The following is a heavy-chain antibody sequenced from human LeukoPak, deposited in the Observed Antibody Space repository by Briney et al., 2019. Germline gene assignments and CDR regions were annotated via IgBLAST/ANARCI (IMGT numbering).Heavy chain of an antibody. D-gene: IGHD3-10*01. J-gene: IGHJ4*02. CDR2: ISGSGGST. CDR3: AKGGGVISYYFDY. CDR1: GFTFRNYA. V-gene: IGHV3-23*01. Sequence: GGSLRLSCAASGFTFRNYAMSWVRQAPGKGLEWVSLISGSGGSTDYADSVKGRFTISRDTSKNTLYLQVNSLRAEDTAVYYCAKGGGVISYYFDYWGQGTLVTVS.